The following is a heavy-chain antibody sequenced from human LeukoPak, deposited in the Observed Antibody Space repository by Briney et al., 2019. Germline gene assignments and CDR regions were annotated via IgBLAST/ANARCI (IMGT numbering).Heavy chain of an antibody. CDR2: ISWNSGSI. V-gene: IGHV3-9*01. D-gene: IGHD2-21*02. J-gene: IGHJ4*02. Sequence: GGSLRLSCAASGFTFDDYAMHWVRQAPGKGLEWVSGISWNSGSIGYADSVKGRFTISRDNAKNSLYLQMNSLRAEDTALYYCAKDIGPLAYCGGDCYSSGSFDYWGQGTLVTVSS. CDR1: GFTFDDYA. CDR3: AKDIGPLAYCGGDCYSSGSFDY.